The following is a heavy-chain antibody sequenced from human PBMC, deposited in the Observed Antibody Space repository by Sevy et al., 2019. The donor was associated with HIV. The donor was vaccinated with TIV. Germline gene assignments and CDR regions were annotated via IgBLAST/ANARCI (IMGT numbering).Heavy chain of an antibody. CDR1: GFTFTNYA. CDR2: ISYSGGST. CDR3: AKDWRSGPGPNYFDH. J-gene: IGHJ4*02. D-gene: IGHD3-3*01. Sequence: GGSLRLSCEASGFTFTNYAMTWVRRAPGKGLEWVSSISYSGGSTYYTDSVKGRFTISRDNSKNTLFLQMTSLRADDTAIYFCAKDWRSGPGPNYFDHWGQGTLVTVSS. V-gene: IGHV3-23*01.